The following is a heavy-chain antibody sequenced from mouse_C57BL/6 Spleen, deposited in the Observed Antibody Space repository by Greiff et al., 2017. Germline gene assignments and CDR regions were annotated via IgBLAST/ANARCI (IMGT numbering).Heavy chain of an antibody. CDR1: GYSITSGYY. Sequence: EVKLQESGPGLVKPSQSLSLTCSVTGYSITSGYYWNWIRQFPGNKLEWMGYISYDGSNNYNPSLKNRISITRDTSKNQFFLKLNSVTTEDTATYYCAIYYGSFYAMDYWGQGTSVTVSS. D-gene: IGHD1-1*01. J-gene: IGHJ4*01. CDR3: AIYYGSFYAMDY. V-gene: IGHV3-6*01. CDR2: ISYDGSN.